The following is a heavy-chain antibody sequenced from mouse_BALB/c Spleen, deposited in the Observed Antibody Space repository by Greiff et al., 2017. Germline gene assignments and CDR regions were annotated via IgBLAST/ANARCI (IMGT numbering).Heavy chain of an antibody. CDR1: GYAFSSSW. J-gene: IGHJ3*01. V-gene: IGHV1-82*01. CDR3: ARCQLGFAY. Sequence: VQLQQSGPELVKPGASVKISCKASGYAFSSSWMNWVKQRPGQGLEWIGRIYPGDGDTNYNGKFKGKATLTADKSSSTAYMQLSSLTSVDSAVYFSARCQLGFAYWGQGTLVTVSA. D-gene: IGHD3-1*01. CDR2: IYPGDGDT.